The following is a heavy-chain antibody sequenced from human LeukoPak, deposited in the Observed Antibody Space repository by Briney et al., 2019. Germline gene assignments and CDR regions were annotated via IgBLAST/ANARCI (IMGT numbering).Heavy chain of an antibody. CDR2: ISSSSYT. CDR3: ARYCSGGSCYVNWFDP. J-gene: IGHJ5*02. CDR1: GFTFSDYY. V-gene: IGHV3-11*06. Sequence: GGSLRLSCAASGFTFSDYYMSWIRQAPGKGLEWVSYISSSSYTNYADSVKGRFTISRDNAKNSLYLQMNSLRAEDTAVYYCARYCSGGSCYVNWFDPWGQGTLVTVSS. D-gene: IGHD2-15*01.